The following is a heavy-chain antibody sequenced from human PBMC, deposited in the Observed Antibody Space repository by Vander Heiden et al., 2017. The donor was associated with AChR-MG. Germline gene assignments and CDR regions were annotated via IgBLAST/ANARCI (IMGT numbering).Heavy chain of an antibody. Sequence: EVQLVESGGGLVQPGGSLRLSCEASGFTFSDYSMNWGRQAPGKGLDWCSYMSSSSSTIYYADSVKGRFTISRDNAKNSLYLQMNSLRDEDTAVYYCARGRLGASYYYYGMDVWGQGTTVTVSS. J-gene: IGHJ6*02. CDR1: GFTFSDYS. D-gene: IGHD3-16*01. V-gene: IGHV3-48*02. CDR2: MSSSSSTI. CDR3: ARGRLGASYYYYGMDV.